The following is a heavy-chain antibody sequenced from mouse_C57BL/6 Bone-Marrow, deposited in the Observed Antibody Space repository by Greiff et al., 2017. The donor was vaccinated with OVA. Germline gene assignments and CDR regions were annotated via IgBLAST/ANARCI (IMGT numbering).Heavy chain of an antibody. J-gene: IGHJ4*01. CDR1: GFSLTSYG. D-gene: IGHD3-2*02. CDR3: ARTAQATFYYAMDY. V-gene: IGHV2-6*03. CDR2: IWSDGST. Sequence: QVQLQQSGPGLVAPSQSLSITCTVSGFSLTSYGVHWVRQPPGKGLEWLVVIWSDGSTTYNSALKSRLSISKDNSKSQVFLKMNSLQTDDTAMYYCARTAQATFYYAMDYWGQGTSVTVSS.